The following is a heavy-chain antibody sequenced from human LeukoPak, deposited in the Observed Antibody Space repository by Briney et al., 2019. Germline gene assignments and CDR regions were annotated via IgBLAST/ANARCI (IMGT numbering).Heavy chain of an antibody. CDR3: ARGGEEGLDY. J-gene: IGHJ4*02. V-gene: IGHV4-34*01. Sequence: SETLSLTCAVYGGSFSGYYWSWIRQPPGKGLEWMGEINHSGSTNYNPSLKSRVTISVDTSKNQFSLKLSSVTAADTAVYYCARGGEEGLDYWGQGTLVTVSS. CDR2: INHSGST. CDR1: GGSFSGYY. D-gene: IGHD3-10*01.